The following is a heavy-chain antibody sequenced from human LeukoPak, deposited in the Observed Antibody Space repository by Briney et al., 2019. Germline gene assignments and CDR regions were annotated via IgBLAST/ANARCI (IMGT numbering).Heavy chain of an antibody. V-gene: IGHV1-18*04. Sequence: ASVKVCCKASGFRFTSFGVSWVRQAPGQGLEWMGWISTYIGVTHYAEKFEDRVTMTIDTSTTTAYMELRSLRYDDTAVYYCARDSDYSGNGNGDWFDPWGQGTVVTVSS. J-gene: IGHJ5*02. CDR2: ISTYIGVT. CDR1: GFRFTSFG. CDR3: ARDSDYSGNGNGDWFDP. D-gene: IGHD4-11*01.